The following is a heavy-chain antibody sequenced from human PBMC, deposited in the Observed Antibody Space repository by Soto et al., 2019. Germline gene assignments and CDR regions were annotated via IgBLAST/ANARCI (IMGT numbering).Heavy chain of an antibody. Sequence: QVTVKESGPVLVKPTETLTLTCTVSGFSLSNAGLGVSWIRQPPGKALEWLAHIFSNDEKSYSTSLKSRLTTSKGTSNSQVVLTMTNMDPVDTATYYCASTYSSSWYWFDPWGQGPLVTVSS. CDR2: IFSNDEK. D-gene: IGHD6-13*01. V-gene: IGHV2-26*01. J-gene: IGHJ5*02. CDR3: ASTYSSSWYWFDP. CDR1: GFSLSNAGLG.